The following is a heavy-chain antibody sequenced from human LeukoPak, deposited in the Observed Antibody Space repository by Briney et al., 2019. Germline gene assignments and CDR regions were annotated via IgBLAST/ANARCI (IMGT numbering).Heavy chain of an antibody. CDR3: EKELRGYSYGEH. CDR2: ISYDESNK. CDR1: GFIFSNYG. V-gene: IGHV3-30*18. D-gene: IGHD5-18*01. J-gene: IGHJ1*01. Sequence: GGSLRLSCAASGFIFSNYGMHWVRQAPGKGLEWVAVISYDESNKFYRDSVKGRFTISRDSSKNMLYLQMNSLRAEDTAVYYCEKELRGYSYGEHWGQGILVTVSS.